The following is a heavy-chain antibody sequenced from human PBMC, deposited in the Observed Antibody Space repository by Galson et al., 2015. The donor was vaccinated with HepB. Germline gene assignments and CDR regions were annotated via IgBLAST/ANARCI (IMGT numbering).Heavy chain of an antibody. CDR2: INSDGSST. D-gene: IGHD2-2*01. J-gene: IGHJ5*02. CDR3: ARGRCSSTSCRRTGWFDP. CDR1: GFTFSSYW. V-gene: IGHV3-74*01. Sequence: SLRLSCAASGFTFSSYWMHWVRQAPGKGLVWVSRINSDGSSTSYADSVKGRFTISRDNAKNTLYLQMNSLRAEDTAVYYCARGRCSSTSCRRTGWFDPWGQGTLVTVSS.